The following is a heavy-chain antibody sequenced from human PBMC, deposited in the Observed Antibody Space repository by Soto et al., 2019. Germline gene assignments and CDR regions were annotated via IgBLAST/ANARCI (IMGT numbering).Heavy chain of an antibody. Sequence: QVQLQESGPGLVKPSQTLSLTCTVSGGSISSGDYYWSWIRQPPGKGLEWSGYIYYSGSTYYNPSLKSRVTISVDTSKNQFSLKLSSVTAADTAVYYCARAKSMITFGGVIANNWFDPWGQGTLVTVSS. V-gene: IGHV4-30-4*01. CDR1: GGSISSGDYY. J-gene: IGHJ5*02. CDR3: ARAKSMITFGGVIANNWFDP. CDR2: IYYSGST. D-gene: IGHD3-16*02.